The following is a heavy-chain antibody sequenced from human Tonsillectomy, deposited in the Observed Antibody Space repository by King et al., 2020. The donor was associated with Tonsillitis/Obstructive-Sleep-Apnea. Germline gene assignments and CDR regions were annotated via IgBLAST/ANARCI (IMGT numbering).Heavy chain of an antibody. Sequence: VQLVESGGGLVKPGGSLRLSCAASGFTFSTYNMNWVRQAPGKGLVRVSSISSGSTYIYYAGSVEGRFTISRDNAKNSLYLQMDSLRAEDTAVYYCTAESQAAKTLGGQGTLVTVAS. CDR3: TAESQAAKTL. J-gene: IGHJ4*02. CDR2: ISSGSTYI. CDR1: GFTFSTYN. V-gene: IGHV3-21*01. D-gene: IGHD6-13*01.